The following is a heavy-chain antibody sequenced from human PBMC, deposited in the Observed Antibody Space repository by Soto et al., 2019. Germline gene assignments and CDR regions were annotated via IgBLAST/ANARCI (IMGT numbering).Heavy chain of an antibody. J-gene: IGHJ4*02. D-gene: IGHD6-19*01. CDR3: ARGRAVAGMRP. V-gene: IGHV4-34*01. Sequence: SETLSLTCAVYGGSFSGCYWSWIRQPPGKGLEWIGEINHSGSTNYNPSLKSRVTISVDTSKNQFSLNLSSVTAADTAVYYCARGRAVAGMRPWGQGTLVTVS. CDR1: GGSFSGCY. CDR2: INHSGST.